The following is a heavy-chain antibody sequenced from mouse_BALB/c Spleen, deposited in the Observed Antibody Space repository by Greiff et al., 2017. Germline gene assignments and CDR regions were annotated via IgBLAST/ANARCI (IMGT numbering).Heavy chain of an antibody. CDR1: GFSLTSYG. Sequence: VKLQESGPGLVAPSQSLSITCTVSGFSLTSYGVHWVRQPPGKGLEWLGVIWAGGSTNYNSALMSRLSISKDNSKSQVFLKMNSLQTDDTAMYYCASYGNYDYYAMDYWGQGTSVTVSS. CDR2: IWAGGST. CDR3: ASYGNYDYYAMDY. J-gene: IGHJ4*01. V-gene: IGHV2-9*02. D-gene: IGHD2-1*01.